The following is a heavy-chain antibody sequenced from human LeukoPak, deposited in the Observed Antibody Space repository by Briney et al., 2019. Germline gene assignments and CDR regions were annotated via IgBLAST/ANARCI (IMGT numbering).Heavy chain of an antibody. CDR1: GYTFTSYG. CDR3: ARMPSGPRAYYMDV. V-gene: IGHV1-18*01. Sequence: ASVKVSYKASGYTFTSYGISWVRQAPGQGLEWMGWISAYNGNTNYAQKLQGRVTMTTDTSTSTAYMELRSLTSDDTAIYYCARMPSGPRAYYMDVWGKGTTVTVSS. J-gene: IGHJ6*03. D-gene: IGHD2-2*01. CDR2: ISAYNGNT.